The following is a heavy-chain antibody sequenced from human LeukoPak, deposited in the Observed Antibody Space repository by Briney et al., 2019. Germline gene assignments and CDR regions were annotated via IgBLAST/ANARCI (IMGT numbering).Heavy chain of an antibody. V-gene: IGHV3-69-1*01. Sequence: GGSLRLSCAASGFTFSSYTMNWVRQAPGKGLEWISYITSDNTIYYADSVKGRFTIPRDNSKNTLYLQMNSLRAEDTAVYYCARTMVRGVIRYYYYGMDVWGQGTTVTVSS. CDR2: ITSDNTI. CDR3: ARTMVRGVIRYYYYGMDV. CDR1: GFTFSSYT. J-gene: IGHJ6*02. D-gene: IGHD3-10*01.